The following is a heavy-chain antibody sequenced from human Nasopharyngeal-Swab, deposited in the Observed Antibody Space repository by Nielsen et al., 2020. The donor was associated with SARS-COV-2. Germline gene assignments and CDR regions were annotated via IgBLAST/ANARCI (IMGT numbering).Heavy chain of an antibody. Sequence: GESLKISCTASGFNFSDYGMHWVRQAPGNGLEWVSVVWHDGNNKYHAESVKGRFTISRDNSKNTLYLQMNSLRAEDTAVYFCAKDQDDYVWGSYRPNFDSWGQGTLVTVS. CDR2: VWHDGNNK. CDR3: AKDQDDYVWGSYRPNFDS. V-gene: IGHV3-30*02. D-gene: IGHD3-16*02. J-gene: IGHJ4*02. CDR1: GFNFSDYG.